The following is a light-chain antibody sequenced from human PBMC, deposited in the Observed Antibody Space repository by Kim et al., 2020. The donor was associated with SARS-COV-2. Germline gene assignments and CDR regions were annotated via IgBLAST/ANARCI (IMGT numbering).Light chain of an antibody. CDR1: QSVSNSY. Sequence: SPGERATLSCSASQSVSNSYLAWYQQKPGQAPRLLIYDASSRATGIPDRFSGSGSGTDFTLTISRLEPEDFAVYYCQQYGGSPWTFGQGTKVDIK. CDR2: DAS. CDR3: QQYGGSPWT. J-gene: IGKJ1*01. V-gene: IGKV3-20*01.